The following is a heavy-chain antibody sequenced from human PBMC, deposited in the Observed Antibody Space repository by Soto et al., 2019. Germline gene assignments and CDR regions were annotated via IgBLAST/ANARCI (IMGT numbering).Heavy chain of an antibody. CDR3: ARDSMDLGDAFDI. Sequence: SETLSLTCTVSGGSISSYYWSWIRQPPGKGLEWIGYIYYSGSTIYNPSLKSRVTISVDTSKNQFSLKLRSVTAADTARYYCARDSMDLGDAFDIWGQGTMVTVSS. J-gene: IGHJ3*02. D-gene: IGHD2-2*03. V-gene: IGHV4-59*01. CDR2: IYYSGST. CDR1: GGSISSYY.